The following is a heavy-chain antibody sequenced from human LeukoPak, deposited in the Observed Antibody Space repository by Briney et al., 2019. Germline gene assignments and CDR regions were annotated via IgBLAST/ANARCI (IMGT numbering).Heavy chain of an antibody. D-gene: IGHD6-13*01. J-gene: IGHJ6*02. V-gene: IGHV4-59*01. CDR3: ARGPTPYSSSWYNYYYYYGMDV. CDR2: IYYSGST. CDR1: GGSISSYY. Sequence: SETLSLTCNVSGGSISSYYWSWIRQPPGKGLEWTGYIYYSGSTNYNPSLKSRVTISVDTSKNQFSLKLSSVTAADTAVYYCARGPTPYSSSWYNYYYYYGMDVWGQGTTVTVSS.